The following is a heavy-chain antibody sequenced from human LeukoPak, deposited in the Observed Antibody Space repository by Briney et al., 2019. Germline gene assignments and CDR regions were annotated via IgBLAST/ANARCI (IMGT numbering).Heavy chain of an antibody. V-gene: IGHV1-69*13. CDR3: ARDREGDILTGYYAY. CDR1: GGTFSSYA. Sequence: GASVKVSCKASGGTFSSYAISWVRQAPGQGLEWMGGIIPIFGTANYAQKFQSRVTITADESTSTAYMELSRLRSEDTAAYYCARDREGDILTGYYAYWGQGTLVTVSS. J-gene: IGHJ4*02. CDR2: IIPIFGTA. D-gene: IGHD3-9*01.